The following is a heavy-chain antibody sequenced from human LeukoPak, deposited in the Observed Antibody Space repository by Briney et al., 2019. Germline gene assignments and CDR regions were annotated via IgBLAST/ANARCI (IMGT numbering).Heavy chain of an antibody. V-gene: IGHV1-69*04. CDR1: GGTFSSYT. Sequence: SVKVSCKASGGTFSSYTISWVRQAPGQGLEWMGRIIPILGIANYAQKFQGRVTITADKSTSTAYMELSSLRSEDTAVYYCARDWHYGVREWYFDYWGQGTLVTVSS. D-gene: IGHD3-10*01. CDR2: IIPILGIA. J-gene: IGHJ4*02. CDR3: ARDWHYGVREWYFDY.